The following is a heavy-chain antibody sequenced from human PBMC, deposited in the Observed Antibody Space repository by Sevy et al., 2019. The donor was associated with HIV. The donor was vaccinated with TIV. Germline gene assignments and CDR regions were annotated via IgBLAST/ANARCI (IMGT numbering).Heavy chain of an antibody. J-gene: IGHJ4*02. CDR1: GFSFSSYL. Sequence: GGSLRLSCAASGFSFSSYLMSWVRQAPGKGLEWVATMKQDGTEKDYVDSVKGRFTISRDNTKSSLFLQMNSLSAEDTAVYYCVREGLGGYSYSLDCWGQGTLVTVSS. D-gene: IGHD5-18*01. V-gene: IGHV3-7*01. CDR2: MKQDGTEK. CDR3: VREGLGGYSYSLDC.